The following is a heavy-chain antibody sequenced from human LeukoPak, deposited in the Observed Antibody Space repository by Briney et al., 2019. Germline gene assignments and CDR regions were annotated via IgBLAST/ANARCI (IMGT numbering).Heavy chain of an antibody. D-gene: IGHD3-22*01. V-gene: IGHV1-18*01. CDR2: ISAYNGNT. CDR3: ARIDDTSGYQLDWHFDL. CDR1: GYTFNSYG. J-gene: IGHJ2*01. Sequence: ASVKVSCKASGYTFNSYGISWVRQAPGQGLEWMGWISAYNGNTNYAQKLQGRVTMTTDTSTSTAYMELRSLRSDDTAVYYCARIDDTSGYQLDWHFDLWGRGTLVTVSS.